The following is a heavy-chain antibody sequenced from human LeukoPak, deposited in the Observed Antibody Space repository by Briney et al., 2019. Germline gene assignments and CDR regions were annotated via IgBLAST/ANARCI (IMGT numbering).Heavy chain of an antibody. V-gene: IGHV3-7*04. D-gene: IGHD2-15*01. CDR1: GFTFKNYW. Sequence: GGSLRLSCTTSGFTFKNYWTTWVRQAPGRWPEWVANIKGDESKEYYVDSVKGRFTISRDNVKNSLHLQMNSLRAEDTAVYYCAKDCSGGSCSNGVFDIWGQGTMVTVSS. CDR2: IKGDESKE. CDR3: AKDCSGGSCSNGVFDI. J-gene: IGHJ3*02.